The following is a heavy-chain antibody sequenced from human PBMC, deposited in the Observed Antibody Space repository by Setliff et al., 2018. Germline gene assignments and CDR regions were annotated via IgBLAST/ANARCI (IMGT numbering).Heavy chain of an antibody. CDR1: GGSISNTYYY. CDR3: YMDV. V-gene: IGHV4-61*09. CDR2: IYTSWST. J-gene: IGHJ6*03. Sequence: PSETLSLTCTVSGGSISNTYYYWSWIRQPAGKGLEWIGHIYTSWSTNYNPSLKSRVTISVDTSKNQFSLKLSSVTAADTAVYYLYMDVWGKGTPVTVSS.